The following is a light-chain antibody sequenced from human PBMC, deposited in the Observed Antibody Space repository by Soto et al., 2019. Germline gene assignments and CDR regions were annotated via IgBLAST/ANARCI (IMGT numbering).Light chain of an antibody. CDR1: SSDIGGYDY. Sequence: QSVLTQPASVSGSPGQSITLSCTGTSSDIGGYDYVSWYQRHPGKAPKLIIYDVNNGPSGVSNRFSGSKSGNTASLTISGLQAEDEADYYCTSYASGSSHVVFGGGTKLTVL. V-gene: IGLV2-14*01. CDR2: DVN. CDR3: TSYASGSSHVV. J-gene: IGLJ2*01.